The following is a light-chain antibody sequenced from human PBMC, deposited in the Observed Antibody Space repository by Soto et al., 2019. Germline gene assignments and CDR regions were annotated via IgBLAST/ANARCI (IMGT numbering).Light chain of an antibody. CDR2: DVS. J-gene: IGLJ1*01. V-gene: IGLV2-11*01. Sequence: QSVLTQPRSVSGSPGQSVTISCTGTSSDVGSYNYVSWYQHHPGKAPRLLLYDVSERPSGVPDRFSGSKSGNTASLTISGLQAEDEADYYCCSYAGIYTLYVFGTGTRSPS. CDR3: CSYAGIYTLYV. CDR1: SSDVGSYNY.